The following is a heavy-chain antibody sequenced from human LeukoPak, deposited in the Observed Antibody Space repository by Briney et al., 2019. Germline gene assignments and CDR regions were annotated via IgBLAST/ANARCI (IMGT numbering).Heavy chain of an antibody. Sequence: GGSLSLSCAASGFTLSSYAMSWVRQGPGKGLEWVSAISVSGNTYHADSVKGRFTISRDNAKNSLYLQMNSLRAEDTAVYYCARLGIAAAGIELWYFDLWGRGTLVTVSS. D-gene: IGHD6-13*01. CDR3: ARLGIAAAGIELWYFDL. V-gene: IGHV3-23*01. CDR1: GFTLSSYA. J-gene: IGHJ2*01. CDR2: ISVSGNT.